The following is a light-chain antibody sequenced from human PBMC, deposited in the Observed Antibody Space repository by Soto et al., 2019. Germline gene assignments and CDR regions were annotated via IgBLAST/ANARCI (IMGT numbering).Light chain of an antibody. CDR3: AAWDDSLSGQV. CDR1: SSNIGAGYD. Sequence: QSVLTQPPSVSGAPGQRVTISCTGSSSNIGAGYDVHWYQQLPGTAPKLLIFNNNQRPSGVPDRFSGSKSGTSASLAISGLRSGDEADYHRAAWDDSLSGQVFGGGTKLTVL. V-gene: IGLV1-47*02. CDR2: NNN. J-gene: IGLJ3*02.